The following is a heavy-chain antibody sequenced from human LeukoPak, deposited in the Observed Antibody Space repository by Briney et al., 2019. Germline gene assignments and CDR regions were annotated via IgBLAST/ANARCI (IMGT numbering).Heavy chain of an antibody. D-gene: IGHD3-22*01. CDR1: GYSISSGYY. J-gene: IGHJ4*02. V-gene: IGHV4-38-2*01. Sequence: PSETLSLTCAVSGYSISSGYYWGWIRQPPGKGLEWMGSIYHSGSTYYNPSLKSRVTISVDTSKNQFSLKLSSVTAADTAVYYCARRSENSSGYYFAYYFDYWGQGTLVTVSS. CDR3: ARRSENSSGYYFAYYFDY. CDR2: IYHSGST.